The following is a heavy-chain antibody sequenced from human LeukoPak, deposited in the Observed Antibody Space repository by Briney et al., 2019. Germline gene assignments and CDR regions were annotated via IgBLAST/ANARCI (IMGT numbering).Heavy chain of an antibody. CDR3: ASSSSTTQYGWFGP. CDR1: GYFISSGFY. D-gene: IGHD2/OR15-2a*01. Sequence: PSETLSLTCDVSGYFISSGFYWGWFRQPPGKGLQWIGSIYHTGNTYYNPSLSGRVIISVDTSRTQFSMKLMSVTAEDTAVYYCASSSSTTQYGWFGPWGQGTMVSVSS. CDR2: IYHTGNT. V-gene: IGHV4-38-2*01. J-gene: IGHJ5*02.